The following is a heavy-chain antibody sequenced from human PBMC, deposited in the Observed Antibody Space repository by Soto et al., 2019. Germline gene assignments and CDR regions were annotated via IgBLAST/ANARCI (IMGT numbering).Heavy chain of an antibody. Sequence: QVQLVQSGAEVKKPGASVKVSCKASGYTFTSYAMHWVRQAPGQRLEWMGWINAGNGNTKYSQKFQGRVTITRDTSASTAYMELSSLRSEDTAVYYCARAGDIGYCSGGSCYAFDYWGQGTLVTVSS. V-gene: IGHV1-3*01. CDR1: GYTFTSYA. J-gene: IGHJ4*02. CDR2: INAGNGNT. D-gene: IGHD2-15*01. CDR3: ARAGDIGYCSGGSCYAFDY.